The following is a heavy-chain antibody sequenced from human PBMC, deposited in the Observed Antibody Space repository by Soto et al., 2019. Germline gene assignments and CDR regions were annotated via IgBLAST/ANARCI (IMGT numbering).Heavy chain of an antibody. Sequence: EVQLVQSGAEVKKPGESLKISCKGSGYSFTSYWIGWVRQMPGKGLEWMGLIYPGDSDTRYSPSFQGQVTISADKSISTAYLQWSSLKASDTAMYYCARCSSYYDFWSGYYPSSTNWFDPWGQGTMVTVSS. CDR3: ARCSSYYDFWSGYYPSSTNWFDP. J-gene: IGHJ5*02. D-gene: IGHD3-3*01. V-gene: IGHV5-51*03. CDR1: GYSFTSYW. CDR2: IYPGDSDT.